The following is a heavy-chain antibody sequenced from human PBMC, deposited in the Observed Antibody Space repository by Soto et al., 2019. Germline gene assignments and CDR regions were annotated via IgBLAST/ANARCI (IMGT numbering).Heavy chain of an antibody. CDR2: ITPYNGNT. V-gene: IGHV1-18*01. J-gene: IGHJ4*02. CDR3: GKGEGFPDY. D-gene: IGHD2-15*01. Sequence: QVQLVQSGAEVKKPGASVKVSCKASGYIFINYGISWVRQAPGQGLEWMGWITPYNGNTNYAQKLQGRVTMTTDTPTSTAYMELGSLRADDTGVYYCGKGEGFPDYWGQGTLVTVSS. CDR1: GYIFINYG.